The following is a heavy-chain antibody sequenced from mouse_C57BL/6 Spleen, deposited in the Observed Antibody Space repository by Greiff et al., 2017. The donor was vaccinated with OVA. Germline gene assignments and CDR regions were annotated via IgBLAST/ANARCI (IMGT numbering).Heavy chain of an antibody. CDR3: ARRDYDAGYYVDY. J-gene: IGHJ2*01. CDR2: IDPSDSYT. D-gene: IGHD2-4*01. V-gene: IGHV1-69*01. CDR1: GYTFTSYW. Sequence: QVQLKQPGAELVMPGASVKLSCKASGYTFTSYWMHWVKPRPGQGLEWIGEIDPSDSYTNYNQKFKGTSTLTVDKSSSTAYMQLSSLTSEDSAVYYCARRDYDAGYYVDYWGQGTTLTGSS.